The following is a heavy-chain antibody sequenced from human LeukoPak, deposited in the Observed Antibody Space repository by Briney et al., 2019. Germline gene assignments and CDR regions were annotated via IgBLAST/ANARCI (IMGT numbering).Heavy chain of an antibody. D-gene: IGHD3-3*01. J-gene: IGHJ4*02. Sequence: SETLSPTCTVSGGSISSGGYFWSWIRQHPGKGLEWIGYIYYSGSTYYNPSLKSRLTISVDTSKNQFSLKLSSVTAADTAVYYCAGILSDFWSGYYNYWGQGTLVTVSS. CDR3: AGILSDFWSGYYNY. V-gene: IGHV4-31*03. CDR1: GGSISSGGYF. CDR2: IYYSGST.